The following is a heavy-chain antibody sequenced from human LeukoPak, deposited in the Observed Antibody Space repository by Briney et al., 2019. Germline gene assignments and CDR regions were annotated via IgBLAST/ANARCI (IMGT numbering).Heavy chain of an antibody. CDR1: GGSISSGSYY. CDR2: IYTSGST. J-gene: IGHJ5*02. CDR3: ASGGLGYCSSTSCHGWFDP. V-gene: IGHV4-61*02. D-gene: IGHD2-2*01. Sequence: SETLSLTCTVSGGSISSGSYYWSWIRQPAGKGLEWIGRIYTSGSTNYNPSLKSRVTISVDTSKNQFSLKLSSVTAADTAVYYCASGGLGYCSSTSCHGWFDPWGQGTLVTVSS.